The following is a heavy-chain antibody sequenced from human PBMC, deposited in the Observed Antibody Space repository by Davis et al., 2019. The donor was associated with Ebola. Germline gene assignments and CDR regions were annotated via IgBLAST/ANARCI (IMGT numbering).Heavy chain of an antibody. Sequence: MPSETLSLTCTVSGGSISSSSYYWGWIRQPPGKGLEWIGSIYYSGSTYYNPSLKSRVTISVDTSKNQFSLKLSSVTAADTAVYYCASPYSSSSKGGWDYYYYGMDVWGQGTTVTVSS. CDR2: IYYSGST. J-gene: IGHJ6*02. CDR3: ASPYSSSSKGGWDYYYYGMDV. V-gene: IGHV4-39*01. CDR1: GGSISSSSYY. D-gene: IGHD6-6*01.